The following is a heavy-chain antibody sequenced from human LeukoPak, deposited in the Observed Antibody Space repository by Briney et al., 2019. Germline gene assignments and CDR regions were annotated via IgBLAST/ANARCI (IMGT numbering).Heavy chain of an antibody. V-gene: IGHV5-10-1*01. CDR3: ATLVGYGSFFDY. CDR2: IDPSDSYT. CDR1: GYTFISNW. D-gene: IGHD3-10*01. Sequence: GESLRISCKGSGYTFISNWITWVRQMPGKGLEWMGRIDPSDSYTNYSPSFQGHVAISADKSISTAYLQWSSLKASDTAMYYCATLVGYGSFFDYWGQGTLVTVSS. J-gene: IGHJ4*02.